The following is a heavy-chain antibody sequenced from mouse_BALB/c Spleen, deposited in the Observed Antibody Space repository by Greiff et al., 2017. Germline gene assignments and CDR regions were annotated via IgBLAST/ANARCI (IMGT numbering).Heavy chain of an antibody. CDR3: ARSGGP. CDR1: GFTFSSFG. V-gene: IGHV5-17*02. J-gene: IGHJ2*01. CDR2: ISSGSSTI. Sequence: EVKLVEPGGGLVQPGGSRKLSCAASGFTFSSFGMHWVRQAPEKGLEWVAYISSGSSTIYYADTVKGRFTISRDNPKNTLFLQMTSLRSEDTAMYYCARSGGPWGQGTTLTVSS. D-gene: IGHD3-1*01.